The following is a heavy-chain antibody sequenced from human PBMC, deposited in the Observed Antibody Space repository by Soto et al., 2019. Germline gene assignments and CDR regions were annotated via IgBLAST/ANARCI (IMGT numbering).Heavy chain of an antibody. CDR2: ISWNSGSI. CDR1: GFTFDDYA. V-gene: IGHV3-9*01. J-gene: IGHJ4*02. CDR3: AKDMGPFSPYPIDFDY. Sequence: LRLSCAASGFTFDDYAMHWVRQAPGKGLEWVSGISWNSGSIGYADSVKGRFTISRDNAKNSLYLQMNSLRAEDTALYYCAKDMGPFSPYPIDFDYWGQGTLVTVSS.